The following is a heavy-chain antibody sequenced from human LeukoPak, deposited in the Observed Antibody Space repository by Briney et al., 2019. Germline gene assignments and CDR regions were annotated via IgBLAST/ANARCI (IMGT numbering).Heavy chain of an antibody. Sequence: GGSLRLSCAASGFTFSSSAMSWVRQAPGKGLEWVSAISSSGDSTYYADSVKGRFTISRDNSKNTLYLQMNSLRAEDTAVYYCTRGILTYYSDSSGLDFWGQGTLVTVSS. V-gene: IGHV3-23*01. J-gene: IGHJ4*02. CDR3: TRGILTYYSDSSGLDF. D-gene: IGHD3-22*01. CDR1: GFTFSSSA. CDR2: ISSSGDST.